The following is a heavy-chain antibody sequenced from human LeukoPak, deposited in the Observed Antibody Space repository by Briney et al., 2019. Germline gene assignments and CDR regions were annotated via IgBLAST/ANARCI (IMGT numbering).Heavy chain of an antibody. V-gene: IGHV1-18*01. J-gene: IGHJ4*02. CDR1: GYTFTSYG. CDR2: ISAYNGNT. Sequence: ASVKVSCKASGYTFTSYGISWVRQAPGQGLEWMGWISAYNGNTNYAQKFLGRVSMTADTSTSTAYMELRSLTSDDTAVYYCARSGRGTYYYFDLWGLGTLVTVSS. D-gene: IGHD5-12*01. CDR3: ARSGRGTYYYFDL.